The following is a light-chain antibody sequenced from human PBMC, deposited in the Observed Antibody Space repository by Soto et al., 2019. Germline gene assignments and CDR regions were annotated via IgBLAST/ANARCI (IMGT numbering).Light chain of an antibody. CDR1: NNDVGGYNY. CDR3: QSYDSSLSGVV. Sequence: QSALTQPASVSGSPGQSITISCTGTNNDVGGYNYVSWYQQHPGKAPKLMIYEVSNRPSGVSNRFSGSKSGNTASLTISGLQAEDEADYYCQSYDSSLSGVVFGGGTKLTVL. J-gene: IGLJ2*01. V-gene: IGLV2-14*01. CDR2: EVS.